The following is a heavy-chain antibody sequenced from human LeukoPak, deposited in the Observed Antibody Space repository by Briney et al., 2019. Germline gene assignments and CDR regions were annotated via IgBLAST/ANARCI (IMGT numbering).Heavy chain of an antibody. J-gene: IGHJ4*02. D-gene: IGHD3-3*01. CDR2: IYSGGST. CDR3: ARDLLEWYFDY. Sequence: PGGSLRLSCAASGFTVSSTYMSWVRQTPGKGLEWVSVIYSGGSTYYADSVKGRFTISRDNSKNTLYLQMNSLRAEDTAVYYCARDLLEWYFDYWGQGTLVTVSS. V-gene: IGHV3-66*01. CDR1: GFTVSSTY.